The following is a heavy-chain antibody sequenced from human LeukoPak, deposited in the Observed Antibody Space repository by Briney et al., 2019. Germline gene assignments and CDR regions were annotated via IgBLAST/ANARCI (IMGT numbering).Heavy chain of an antibody. CDR2: MNPNSGGT. V-gene: IGHV1-2*02. D-gene: IGHD6-13*01. CDR3: ARDKGSSSWYNHLDY. J-gene: IGHJ4*02. Sequence: ASVKVSCKASTYTFTGYYINWVRQAPGQGLEWMGWMNPNSGGTSFAQKFQGRVTMTRDTSISTAYMELSRLRSEDTAVYYCARDKGSSSWYNHLDYWGQGTLVTVSS. CDR1: TYTFTGYY.